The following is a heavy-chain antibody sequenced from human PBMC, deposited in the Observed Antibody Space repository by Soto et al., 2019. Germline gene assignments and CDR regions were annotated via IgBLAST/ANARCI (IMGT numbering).Heavy chain of an antibody. V-gene: IGHV3-23*01. CDR3: TKEAGGRPYSSSSFDY. Sequence: EVQLLESGGGLVQPGGSLRLSCAASGFTFSSYAMSWVCQAPGKGLEWVSAISGSGGSTYYADSVKGRFTISRDNSKNTLYLPMNSLRAEDTAVYYCTKEAGGRPYSSSSFDYWGQGTLVTVSS. D-gene: IGHD6-6*01. CDR2: ISGSGGST. CDR1: GFTFSSYA. J-gene: IGHJ4*02.